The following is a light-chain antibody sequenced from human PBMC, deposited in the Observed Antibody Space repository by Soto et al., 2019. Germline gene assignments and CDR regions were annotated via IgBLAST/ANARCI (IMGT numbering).Light chain of an antibody. CDR1: ENIFSY. CDR3: QQSYSTPLI. V-gene: IGKV1-39*01. J-gene: IGKJ4*01. Sequence: IQVTRSPSSLSESVGDRVTITCRASENIFSYVNWYQQKSGHAPKLLIFGTSSLHSGVPSGFSGSGSGTSFTLTINILQPEDFATYYCQQSYSTPLILGGGTKVDIK. CDR2: GTS.